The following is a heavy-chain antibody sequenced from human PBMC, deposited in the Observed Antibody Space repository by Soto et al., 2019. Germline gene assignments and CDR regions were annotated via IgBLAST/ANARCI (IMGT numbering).Heavy chain of an antibody. CDR1: GFTFSDEN. J-gene: IGHJ6*02. CDR3: ARDSDCHSTSCFFPPHV. Sequence: GGSLRLSCSASGFTFSDENMSWVRQAPGKGLEWVSGISGGGSYIFYADSVQGRFSISRDNAKNSLFLEMNSLRVEDTAVYYCARDSDCHSTSCFFPPHVWGQGTTVTVSS. V-gene: IGHV3-21*06. D-gene: IGHD2-2*01. CDR2: ISGGGSYI.